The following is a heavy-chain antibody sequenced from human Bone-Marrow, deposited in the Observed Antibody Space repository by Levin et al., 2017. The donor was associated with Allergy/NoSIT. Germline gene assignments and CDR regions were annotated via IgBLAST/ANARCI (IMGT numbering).Heavy chain of an antibody. V-gene: IGHV3-30*18. D-gene: IGHD1/OR15-1a*01. Sequence: GGSLRLSCAASGFTFSNYGMHWVRQAPGKGLEWVGVISYDGSGKYYADSVKGRFTISRDDSKNTLYLEMNSLRAEDTSVYYCAKGNWNIDYWGRGTLVTVSS. J-gene: IGHJ4*02. CDR1: GFTFSNYG. CDR3: AKGNWNIDY. CDR2: ISYDGSGK.